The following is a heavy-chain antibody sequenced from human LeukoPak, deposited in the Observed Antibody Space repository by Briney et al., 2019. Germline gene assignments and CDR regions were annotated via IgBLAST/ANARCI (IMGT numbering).Heavy chain of an antibody. D-gene: IGHD1-26*01. Sequence: GGSLRLSCAASGFNFSNYVMHWACQAPGKGLKWVSFIRYDGSKKYYADSVKSRFTISRDNSKNTLYLQMNSLRAEDTDVYYCAKDSVAYSGSSYYFDYWGQGTLVTVSS. CDR3: AKDSVAYSGSSYYFDY. J-gene: IGHJ4*02. CDR1: GFNFSNYV. V-gene: IGHV3-30*02. CDR2: IRYDGSKK.